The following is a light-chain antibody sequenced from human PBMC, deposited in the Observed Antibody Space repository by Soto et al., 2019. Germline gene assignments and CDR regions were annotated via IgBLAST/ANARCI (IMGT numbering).Light chain of an antibody. V-gene: IGKV3-20*01. CDR2: GAS. CDR1: PSVSSSY. CDR3: QQYGSSPPEKT. J-gene: IGKJ1*01. Sequence: EIVLTQSPGTLSLSPGERTTLSRRASPSVSSSYLAWYQQKPGQAPRLLIYGASSRATGIPDRFSGSGSGTDFTLTISRLEPEDFAVYYCQQYGSSPPEKTFGQGTKVEIK.